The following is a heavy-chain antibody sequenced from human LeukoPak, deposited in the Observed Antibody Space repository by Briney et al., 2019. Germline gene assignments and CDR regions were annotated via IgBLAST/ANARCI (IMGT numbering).Heavy chain of an antibody. CDR3: VKVSVTGTSVDY. CDR2: ISSNGGIR. D-gene: IGHD6-19*01. CDR1: GFTFSSYP. V-gene: IGHV3-64D*06. J-gene: IGHJ4*02. Sequence: GGSLRLSCSASGFTFSSYPMHWVRQAPGKGLQYVSAISSNGGIRYCADSVKDRFTISRDNSKNTLYLQMSSLRAEDMAVYYCVKVSVTGTSVDYWGQGTLLTVSS.